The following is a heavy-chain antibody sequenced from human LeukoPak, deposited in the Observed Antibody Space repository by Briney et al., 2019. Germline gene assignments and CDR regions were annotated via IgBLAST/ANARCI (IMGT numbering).Heavy chain of an antibody. D-gene: IGHD2-2*03. Sequence: GGSLRLSCAASGFTFTTYGMNWVRQAPGKGLEWVSGIGGSGTRTYYADSVEGRFTISRDNSKNTLYLQMNSLRDEDTAVYYCAKDSHWILFDDWGQGTLVTVSS. CDR1: GFTFTTYG. V-gene: IGHV3-23*01. J-gene: IGHJ4*02. CDR2: IGGSGTRT. CDR3: AKDSHWILFDD.